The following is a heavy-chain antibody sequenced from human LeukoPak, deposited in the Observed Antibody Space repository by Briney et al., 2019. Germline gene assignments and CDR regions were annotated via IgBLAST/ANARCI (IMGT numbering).Heavy chain of an antibody. D-gene: IGHD3-22*01. Sequence: SETLSLTCTVSGGSISSYYLSWIRQPAGKGLEWIGRMYTSGTTNYNPSLRSRVTMSIDTSKNQLSLRLSSVTAADTALYYCAGENYYDSSGYSEGLNVWGQGTTVIVSS. J-gene: IGHJ6*02. CDR2: MYTSGTT. CDR3: AGENYYDSSGYSEGLNV. V-gene: IGHV4-4*07. CDR1: GGSISSYY.